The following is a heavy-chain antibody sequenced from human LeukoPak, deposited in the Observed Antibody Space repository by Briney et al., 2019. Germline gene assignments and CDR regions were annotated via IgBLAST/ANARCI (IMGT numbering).Heavy chain of an antibody. Sequence: ASVKVSCKASGGTSSSYAISWVRQAPGQGLEWMGGIIPIFGTANYAQKFQGRVTITTDESTSTAYMELSSLRSEDTAVYYCARAAHYYGSGSYYNGNWFDPWGQGTLVTVSS. D-gene: IGHD3-10*01. CDR3: ARAAHYYGSGSYYNGNWFDP. J-gene: IGHJ5*02. CDR2: IIPIFGTA. CDR1: GGTSSSYA. V-gene: IGHV1-69*05.